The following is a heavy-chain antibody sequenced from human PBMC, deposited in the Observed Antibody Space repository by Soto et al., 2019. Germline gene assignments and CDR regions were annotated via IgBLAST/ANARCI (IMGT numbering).Heavy chain of an antibody. CDR1: GFTFSSYG. V-gene: IGHV3-33*01. J-gene: IGHJ4*02. Sequence: GGSLRLSCAASGFTFSSYGMHWVRQAPGKGLEWVAVIWYDGSNKYYADSVKGRFTISRDNSKNTLYLQMNSLRAEDTAVYYCAREVPGGYDRQIDYWGQGTLVTVSS. D-gene: IGHD5-12*01. CDR3: AREVPGGYDRQIDY. CDR2: IWYDGSNK.